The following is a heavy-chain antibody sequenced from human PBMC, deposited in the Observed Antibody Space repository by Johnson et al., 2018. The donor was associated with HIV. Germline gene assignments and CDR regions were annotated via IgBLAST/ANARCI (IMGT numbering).Heavy chain of an antibody. Sequence: VQLVESGGGVVRRGGSLRLSCVASGFTFDDYGMSWVRQAPGKGLEWVGRIKSKTDGGTTDYAAPVKGRFTISRDDSKNTLYLQMNSLKTEDTAVYYGTTGTTVPTWDWGQGTMVTVSS. CDR1: GFTFDDYG. CDR3: TTGTTVPTWD. CDR2: IKSKTDGGTT. J-gene: IGHJ3*01. D-gene: IGHD4-17*01. V-gene: IGHV3-15*01.